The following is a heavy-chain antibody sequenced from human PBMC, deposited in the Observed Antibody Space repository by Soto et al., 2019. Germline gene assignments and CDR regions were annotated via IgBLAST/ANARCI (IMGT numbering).Heavy chain of an antibody. CDR2: IHHSGAT. Sequence: SGTLSLSCAVSGYSISGDNWWWCRRQSPGKGLEWIGEIHHSGATNYNPSLKSRVTISVDKSKNQFSLKLNSVTAADTAMFYCATQGFYRMGVWGRGTTVTVS. CDR3: ATQGFYRMGV. J-gene: IGHJ6*02. V-gene: IGHV4-4*02. CDR1: GYSISGDNW.